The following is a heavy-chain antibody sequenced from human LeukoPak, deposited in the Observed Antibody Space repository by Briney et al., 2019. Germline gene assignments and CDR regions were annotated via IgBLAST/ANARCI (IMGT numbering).Heavy chain of an antibody. CDR1: GGSFSGYY. V-gene: IGHV4-34*01. D-gene: IGHD2-2*01. CDR3: ATQLLLGAFTW. J-gene: IGHJ4*02. Sequence: SETLSLTCAVYGGSFSGYYWSWIRQPPGKGLEWIGEINHSGSTNYSPSLKSRVTISVDTSKNQFSLKLSSVTAADTAVYYCATQLLLGAFTWWGQGTLVTVSS. CDR2: INHSGST.